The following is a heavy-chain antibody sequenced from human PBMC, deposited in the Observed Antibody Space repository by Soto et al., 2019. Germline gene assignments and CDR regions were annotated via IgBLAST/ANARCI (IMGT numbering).Heavy chain of an antibody. D-gene: IGHD1-26*01. V-gene: IGHV3-30*18. Sequence: ESGGGVVQPGRSLRLSCAASGFTFSHYAMHWVRQATGKGLEWVALMSYDGSNEYDADSVKGRFTISRDNSKNTLYLQMNSLRAEDTAVYYCAKEGSHNFDYWGQGTLVTVSS. CDR1: GFTFSHYA. J-gene: IGHJ4*02. CDR3: AKEGSHNFDY. CDR2: MSYDGSNE.